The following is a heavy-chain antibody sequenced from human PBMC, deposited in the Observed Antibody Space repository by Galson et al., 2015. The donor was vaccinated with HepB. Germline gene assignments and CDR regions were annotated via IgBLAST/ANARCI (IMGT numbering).Heavy chain of an antibody. Sequence: QSGAEVKKPGESLKISCQGSGYNFIKYWIGWVRQMPGKGLEWMGVIYPGDSDTRYSSSFQGQVTISADKSISTAYLQWSRLKASDTAMYYCARIYGSGSYASLRHFDYWGQGTQVTVSS. D-gene: IGHD3-10*01. V-gene: IGHV5-51*03. J-gene: IGHJ4*02. CDR2: IYPGDSDT. CDR1: GYNFIKYW. CDR3: ARIYGSGSYASLRHFDY.